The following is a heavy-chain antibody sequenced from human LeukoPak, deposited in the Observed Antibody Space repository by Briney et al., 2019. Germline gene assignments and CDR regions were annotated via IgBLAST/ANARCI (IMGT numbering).Heavy chain of an antibody. D-gene: IGHD1-1*01. CDR3: AREYSAFEI. Sequence: SETLSLTCTVSGGSISTYYWSWIRRPPGKGLEWIGYIHYSGATSYNPSLNSRVTVTVDTSKNQLSLKLNSVTAADTAVYYCAREYSAFEIWGPGTMVTVSS. CDR2: IHYSGAT. V-gene: IGHV4-59*01. CDR1: GGSISTYY. J-gene: IGHJ3*02.